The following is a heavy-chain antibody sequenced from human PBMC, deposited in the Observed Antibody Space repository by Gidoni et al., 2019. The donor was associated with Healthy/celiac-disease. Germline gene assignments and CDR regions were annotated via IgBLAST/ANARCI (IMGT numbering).Heavy chain of an antibody. Sequence: QVQLVESGGGVVQPGRSLRLSCAASGFPFSSYGMHWVRQAPGKGLEWVAVILYDGSNKYYADSVKGRFTISRDNSKNTLYLQMNSLRAEDTAVYYCAREWRNYYYGMDVWGQGTTVTVSS. CDR1: GFPFSSYG. D-gene: IGHD5-12*01. V-gene: IGHV3-33*01. CDR3: AREWRNYYYGMDV. J-gene: IGHJ6*02. CDR2: ILYDGSNK.